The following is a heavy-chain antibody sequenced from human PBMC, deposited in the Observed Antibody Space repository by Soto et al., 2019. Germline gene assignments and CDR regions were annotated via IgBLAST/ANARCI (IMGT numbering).Heavy chain of an antibody. J-gene: IGHJ4*02. CDR3: ARTARGYARYTPQYYFDY. CDR2: INHSGST. Sequence: LISSETLSLTCTVSGGSIRESGLYWSWIRQPPGKGLEWIGEINHSGSTNYNPSLKSRVTISVDTSKNQFSLKLSSVTAADTAVYYCARTARGYARYTPQYYFDYWGQGTLVTVSS. D-gene: IGHD5-18*01. V-gene: IGHV4-34*01. CDR1: GGSIRESGLY.